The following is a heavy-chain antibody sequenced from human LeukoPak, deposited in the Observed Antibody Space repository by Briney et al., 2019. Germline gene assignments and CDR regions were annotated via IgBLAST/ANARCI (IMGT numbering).Heavy chain of an antibody. V-gene: IGHV4-59*01. J-gene: IGHJ3*02. CDR1: GGSISRYY. Sequence: SETLSLTCTASGGSISRYYWSWIRRPPGKGLEWIGYIDDSGNTNYNPSLKSQVTISVDKSKNQFSLKLSFVTAADTAMYYCARSDYHNSGSHTVFDAFDIWGQGTRVTVSS. CDR2: IDDSGNT. CDR3: ARSDYHNSGSHTVFDAFDI. D-gene: IGHD3-10*01.